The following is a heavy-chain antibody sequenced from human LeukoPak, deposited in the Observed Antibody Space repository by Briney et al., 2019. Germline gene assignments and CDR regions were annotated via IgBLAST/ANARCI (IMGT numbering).Heavy chain of an antibody. D-gene: IGHD2-21*02. V-gene: IGHV3-33*08. CDR2: IWYDGSNK. CDR1: GFTFSNYA. CDR3: ARGVMTVDP. J-gene: IGHJ5*02. Sequence: GGSLRLSCAASGFTFSNYAMHWVRQAPGKGLEWVAVIWYDGSNKYYADSVKGRFAISRDNSKNTLYLQMNSLRAEDTAVYFCARGVMTVDPWGQGTLVSVSS.